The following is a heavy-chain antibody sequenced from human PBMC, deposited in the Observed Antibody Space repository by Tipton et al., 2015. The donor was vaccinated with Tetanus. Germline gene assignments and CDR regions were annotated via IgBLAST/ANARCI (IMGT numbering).Heavy chain of an antibody. CDR1: GASLRSGDYN. CDR2: THHSGNT. V-gene: IGHV4-61*08. J-gene: IGHJ3*02. D-gene: IGHD3-10*01. Sequence: TLSLTCSVSGASLRSGDYNWSWIRQVPGKGLEWIGYTHHSGNTKYNPSLSGRVTTSVDTSKNQFSLKISSLTAADTAVYYCARWGDASGSTNLYAFDIWGQGTMVSVSS. CDR3: ARWGDASGSTNLYAFDI.